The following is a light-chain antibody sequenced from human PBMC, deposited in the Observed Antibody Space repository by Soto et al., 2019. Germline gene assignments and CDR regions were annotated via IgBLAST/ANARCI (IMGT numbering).Light chain of an antibody. V-gene: IGKV3-11*01. J-gene: IGKJ2*01. CDR3: QQRSNSPRT. CDR2: DAS. CDR1: QSVSNN. Sequence: EIVLTQSPATLSLSPGERATLSCRASQSVSNNLGWYQQKPGQAPWLLIYDASNRATDIPARFSGSGSGTDFTLTINSLGPEDFSVYYCQQRSNSPRTFGQGTKLEIK.